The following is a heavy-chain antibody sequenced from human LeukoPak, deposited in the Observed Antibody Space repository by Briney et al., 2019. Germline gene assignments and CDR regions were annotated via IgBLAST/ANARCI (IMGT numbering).Heavy chain of an antibody. V-gene: IGHV3-11*01. CDR3: ARVHRQWLVEGGYYFDY. CDR1: GFTFSDYY. J-gene: IGHJ4*02. CDR2: ISSSGSTM. Sequence: GGSLRLSCAASGFTFSDYYMSWIRQAPGKGLEWVSYISSSGSTMYYADSVKGRFTISRGNAKNSLYLQMNSLRAEDTAVYYCARVHRQWLVEGGYYFDYWGQGTLVTVSS. D-gene: IGHD6-19*01.